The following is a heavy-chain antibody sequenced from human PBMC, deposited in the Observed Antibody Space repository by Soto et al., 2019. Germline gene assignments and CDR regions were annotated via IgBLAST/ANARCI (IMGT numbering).Heavy chain of an antibody. V-gene: IGHV3-66*01. CDR2: IYSGGST. D-gene: IGHD3-22*01. J-gene: IGHJ4*02. CDR3: AARGGSGYYDPFGY. CDR1: GFTVSSNY. Sequence: GGSLRLSCAASGFTVSSNYMSWVRQAPGKGLEWVSVIYSGGSTYYADSVKGRFTISRDNSKNTLYLQMNSLRAEDTAVYYCAARGGSGYYDPFGYWGQGTLVTVSS.